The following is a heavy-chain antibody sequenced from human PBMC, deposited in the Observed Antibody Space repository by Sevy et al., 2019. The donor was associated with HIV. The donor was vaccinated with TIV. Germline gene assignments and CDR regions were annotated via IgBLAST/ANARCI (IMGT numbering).Heavy chain of an antibody. CDR3: AKFRGGTLIAAQNY. J-gene: IGHJ4*02. V-gene: IGHV3-23*01. D-gene: IGHD6-6*01. Sequence: GGSLRLSCTASGFIFSNYAMTWVRQAPGKGLEWVSGISGSGDDRYYADSVKGRFTISRDNSNNTLSLQMNSLRAEDTTIYHCAKFRGGTLIAAQNYWGQGTLVTVSS. CDR1: GFIFSNYA. CDR2: ISGSGDDR.